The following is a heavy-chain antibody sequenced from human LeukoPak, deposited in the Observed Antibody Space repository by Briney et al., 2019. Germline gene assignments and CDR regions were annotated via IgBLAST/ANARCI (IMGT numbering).Heavy chain of an antibody. J-gene: IGHJ4*02. D-gene: IGHD5-18*01. CDR2: ISGSGDNT. Sequence: GGSLRLSCAASGFSFSSYAMNWVRQAPGRGLEWVSTISGSGDNTYYTDSVKGRFTISRDNAKNTLYLQMNSLRAEDTAVYFCVNGYTYGQYWGQGTLVTVSS. V-gene: IGHV3-23*01. CDR3: VNGYTYGQY. CDR1: GFSFSSYA.